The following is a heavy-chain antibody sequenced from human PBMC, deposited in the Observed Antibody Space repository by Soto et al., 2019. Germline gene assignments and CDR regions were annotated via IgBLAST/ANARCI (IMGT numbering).Heavy chain of an antibody. D-gene: IGHD4-17*01. CDR1: GGSISSGGYY. CDR3: ARDHRSGNYGDYVYYYYYGMDV. Sequence: SETLSLTCTVSGGSISSGGYYWSWIRQHPGKGLEWIGYIYYSGSTYYNPSLKSRVTISVDTSKNQFSLKLSSVTAADTAVYYCARDHRSGNYGDYVYYYYYGMDVWGQGTTVTVSS. J-gene: IGHJ6*02. V-gene: IGHV4-31*03. CDR2: IYYSGST.